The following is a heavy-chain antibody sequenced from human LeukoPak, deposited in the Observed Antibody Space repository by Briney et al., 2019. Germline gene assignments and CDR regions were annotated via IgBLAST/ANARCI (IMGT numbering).Heavy chain of an antibody. CDR1: GFTFSSYS. Sequence: GGSLRLSCAASGFTFSSYSMAWVRQAPGKGLEWVANIKKDGSEKFYVDSVKGRFTISRDNAKNSLYLQISSLRAEDTAVYYCVREAYDDFWSGSWRYYYYMDVWGKGITVTVSS. CDR2: IKKDGSEK. CDR3: VREAYDDFWSGSWRYYYYMDV. J-gene: IGHJ6*03. D-gene: IGHD3-3*01. V-gene: IGHV3-7*01.